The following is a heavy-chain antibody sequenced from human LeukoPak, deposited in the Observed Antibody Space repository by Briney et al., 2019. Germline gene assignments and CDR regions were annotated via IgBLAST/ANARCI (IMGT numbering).Heavy chain of an antibody. CDR3: ARDPSWELFGYFDY. CDR1: GFTFSSYA. J-gene: IGHJ4*02. D-gene: IGHD1-26*01. V-gene: IGHV3-30-3*01. Sequence: GGSLRLSCAASGFTFSSYAMHWVRQAPGKGLEWVAVISYDGSNKYYADSVKGRFTISRDNSKNTLYLQMNSLRAEDTAVYYCARDPSWELFGYFDYWGQGTLVTVSS. CDR2: ISYDGSNK.